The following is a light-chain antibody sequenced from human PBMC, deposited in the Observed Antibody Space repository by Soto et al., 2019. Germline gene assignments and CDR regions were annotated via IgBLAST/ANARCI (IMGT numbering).Light chain of an antibody. J-gene: IGKJ1*01. CDR2: AAS. Sequence: RTIQGISNYLAWYQQKPGKVPKLLIYAASTLQSGVPSRFSGSGHKTEFDIAMRCLHPEDFATHYCLQHSSYPQTFGQGTKVDI. CDR1: QGISNY. V-gene: IGKV1-27*01. CDR3: LQHSSYPQT.